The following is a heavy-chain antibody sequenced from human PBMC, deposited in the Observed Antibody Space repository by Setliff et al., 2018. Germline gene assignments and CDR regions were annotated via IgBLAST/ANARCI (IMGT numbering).Heavy chain of an antibody. V-gene: IGHV1-46*03. Sequence: ASVKVSCKASGYTLSKYYMHWVRQAPGQGLEWMGIINPSGGLTKYAQKFQGRVTMTSDTSTNTVYLEVSSLRSEDTAVYFCARDMSPDIMWELPVDSWGQGTLVTVSS. CDR1: GYTLSKYY. CDR2: INPSGGLT. D-gene: IGHD1-26*01. CDR3: ARDMSPDIMWELPVDS. J-gene: IGHJ4*02.